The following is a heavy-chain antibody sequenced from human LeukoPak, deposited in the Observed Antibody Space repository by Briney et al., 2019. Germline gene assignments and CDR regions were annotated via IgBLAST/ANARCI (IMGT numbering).Heavy chain of an antibody. Sequence: PGGSLRLSCAASGFTFSSYGMHWVRQAPGKGLEWVAFIRYDGGNKYYADSVKGRFTISRDNSKNTLYLQMNSLRAEDTAVYYCAKDRSRFYDFWSGYYFDYWGQGTLVTVSS. J-gene: IGHJ4*02. CDR1: GFTFSSYG. V-gene: IGHV3-30*02. CDR2: IRYDGGNK. D-gene: IGHD3-3*01. CDR3: AKDRSRFYDFWSGYYFDY.